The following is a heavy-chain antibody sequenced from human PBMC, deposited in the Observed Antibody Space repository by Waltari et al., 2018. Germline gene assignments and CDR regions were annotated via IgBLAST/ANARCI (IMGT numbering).Heavy chain of an antibody. CDR2: INHSGST. V-gene: IGHV4-34*01. J-gene: IGHJ4*02. D-gene: IGHD6-6*01. CDR1: GGSFRGYY. Sequence: QVQLQQWGAGLLKPSETLSLTCAVYGGSFRGYYWSWIRQPPGKGLEWIGEINHSGSTNYNPSLKSRVTISVDTSKNQFSLKLSSVTAADTAVYYCARARSSVPFDYWGQGTLVTVSS. CDR3: ARARSSVPFDY.